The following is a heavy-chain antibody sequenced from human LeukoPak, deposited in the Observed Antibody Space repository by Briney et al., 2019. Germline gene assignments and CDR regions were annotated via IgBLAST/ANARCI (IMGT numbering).Heavy chain of an antibody. CDR3: AKMGVVIHKALDY. Sequence: GGSLRLSCAASGFTFSSYTMSWVRQAPGKGLEWVSAITGSGHSVYYADSVKGRFTISRDNSKNTLYLQMNSLRAEDTAVYYCAKMGVVIHKALDYWGQGTLVTVSS. J-gene: IGHJ4*02. V-gene: IGHV3-23*01. CDR2: ITGSGHSV. D-gene: IGHD3-22*01. CDR1: GFTFSSYT.